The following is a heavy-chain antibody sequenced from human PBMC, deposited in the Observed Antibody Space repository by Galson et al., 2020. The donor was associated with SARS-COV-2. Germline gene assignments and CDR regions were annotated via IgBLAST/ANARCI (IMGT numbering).Heavy chain of an antibody. Sequence: SDTLSLTCVVSGGSISSNNWWSWVRQPPGKGLEWSGEIYHTGTTNDNPSLESRVIISVDKSKNQFSLRLRSVTAADTAVYYCARDGAGAAAGTGGLSSWGQGTLVTVSS. CDR1: GGSISSNNW. CDR3: ARDGAGAAAGTGGLSS. D-gene: IGHD6-13*01. J-gene: IGHJ5*02. V-gene: IGHV4-4*02. CDR2: IYHTGTT.